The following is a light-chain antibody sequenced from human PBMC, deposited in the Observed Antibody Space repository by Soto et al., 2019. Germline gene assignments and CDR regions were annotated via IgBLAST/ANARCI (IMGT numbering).Light chain of an antibody. Sequence: QSVLTQPASVSGSPGQSITISCTGSSRDVGGYNYVSWYQQHPGKAPKLMIYDVNNRPSGVSNRFSGSKSGSTASLTISGLQAEDEADYYCSSYTSSSNYVFGSGTKVTVL. V-gene: IGLV2-14*01. CDR1: SRDVGGYNY. J-gene: IGLJ1*01. CDR3: SSYTSSSNYV. CDR2: DVN.